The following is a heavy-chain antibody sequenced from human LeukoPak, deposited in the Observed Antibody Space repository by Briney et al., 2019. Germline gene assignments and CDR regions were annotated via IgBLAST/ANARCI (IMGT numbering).Heavy chain of an antibody. J-gene: IGHJ3*02. CDR1: GYTFTDYY. CDR2: IVTNNGGT. CDR3: ARGGPHHGFDI. V-gene: IGHV1-2*02. Sequence: ASVKVSCKASGYTFTDYYMHWVRQAPGQGLEWMGWIVTNNGGTNYAQNFKGRVTMTRDTSVSTAYVEVSDLKSDDTAVYYSARGGPHHGFDIWAQGTMVTVSS.